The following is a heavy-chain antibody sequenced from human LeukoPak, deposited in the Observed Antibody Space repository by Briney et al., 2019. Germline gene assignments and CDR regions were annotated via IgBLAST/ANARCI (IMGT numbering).Heavy chain of an antibody. Sequence: GASVKVSCKASGYTFTNYGINWVRQAPGQGLEWMGWISTYNGNTNYAQDLQGRVTMTTDTSTSTAYMELRTLTSDDTAVYYCARMMSILVAGHRPLFDYWGQGTLVTVSS. CDR2: ISTYNGNT. D-gene: IGHD6-19*01. CDR3: ARMMSILVAGHRPLFDY. J-gene: IGHJ4*02. CDR1: GYTFTNYG. V-gene: IGHV1-18*01.